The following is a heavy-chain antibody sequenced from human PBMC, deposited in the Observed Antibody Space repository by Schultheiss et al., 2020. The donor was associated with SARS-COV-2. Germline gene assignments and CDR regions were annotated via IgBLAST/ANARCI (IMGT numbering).Heavy chain of an antibody. CDR3: ARDMRPSSYSSGWYFYFDY. Sequence: GGSLRLSCAASGFTFSSYAMSWVRQAPGKGLVWVSRINSDGSSTYYADSVKGRFTISRDNAKNSLYLQMNSLRAEDTAVYYCARDMRPSSYSSGWYFYFDYWGQGTLVTVSS. V-gene: IGHV3-23*01. CDR1: GFTFSSYA. CDR2: INSDGSST. J-gene: IGHJ4*02. D-gene: IGHD6-19*01.